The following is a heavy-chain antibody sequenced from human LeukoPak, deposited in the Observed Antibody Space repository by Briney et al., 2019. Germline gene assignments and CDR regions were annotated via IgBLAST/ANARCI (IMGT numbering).Heavy chain of an antibody. J-gene: IGHJ4*02. Sequence: PGGSLRVSCAASGFAFSNYWMHWVRQVPGKGLVWVSRINPGGSSTTYADSVRGRFTISRDNAKNTLYLQMDSLRAEDTGVYYCARSNQADDYWGQGTLVTVSS. V-gene: IGHV3-74*01. D-gene: IGHD1-14*01. CDR1: GFAFSNYW. CDR2: INPGGSST. CDR3: ARSNQADDY.